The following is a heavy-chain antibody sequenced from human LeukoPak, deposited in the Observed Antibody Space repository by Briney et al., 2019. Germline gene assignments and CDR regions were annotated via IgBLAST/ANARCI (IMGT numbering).Heavy chain of an antibody. CDR1: GFTFSSYS. J-gene: IGHJ6*03. CDR3: ARGVQLERRAEDYYYYYYMDV. Sequence: SGGSLRLSCAASGFTFSSYSMNWVRQAPGKGLEWVSSISSSSSYIYYADSVKGRFTISRDNAKNSLYLQMNSLRAEDTAVYYCARGVQLERRAEDYYYYYYMDVWGKGTTVTVSS. V-gene: IGHV3-21*01. CDR2: ISSSSSYI. D-gene: IGHD1-1*01.